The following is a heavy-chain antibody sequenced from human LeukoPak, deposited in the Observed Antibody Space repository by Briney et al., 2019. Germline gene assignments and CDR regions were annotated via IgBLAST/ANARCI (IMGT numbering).Heavy chain of an antibody. J-gene: IGHJ4*02. CDR2: IKQDGSEK. CDR3: ARGSGDRFWVY. Sequence: GGSLRLSCAASGFTFSSYWMSWVRQAPGKGLEWVANIKQDGSEKYYVDSVKGRFTISRDNAKNSLYLQVNSLRAEDTAVYYCARGSGDRFWVYWGQGTLVTVSS. CDR1: GFTFSSYW. V-gene: IGHV3-7*01. D-gene: IGHD3-10*01.